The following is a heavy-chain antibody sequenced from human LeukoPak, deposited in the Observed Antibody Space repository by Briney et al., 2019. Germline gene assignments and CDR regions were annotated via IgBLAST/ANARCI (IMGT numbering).Heavy chain of an antibody. V-gene: IGHV4-39*01. J-gene: IGHJ4*02. Sequence: SETLSLTCTVSGGSISSSSYYWGWIRQPPGKGLEWIGSIYYSGSTYYNPSLKSRVTISVDTSKNQFSLKLSSVTAADTAVYYCASQSEYYYDSSGHPGYYFDYWGQGTLVTVSS. CDR1: GGSISSSSYY. CDR2: IYYSGST. CDR3: ASQSEYYYDSSGHPGYYFDY. D-gene: IGHD3-22*01.